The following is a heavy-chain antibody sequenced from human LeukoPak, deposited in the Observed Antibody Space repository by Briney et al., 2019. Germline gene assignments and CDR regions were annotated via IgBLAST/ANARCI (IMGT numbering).Heavy chain of an antibody. Sequence: ASVKVSCKASGYTFTAYYMHWVRQAPGQGLEWMGRIDLNTGGTNYAQKFQGRVTMTGDTSISTAYMELSRLRSDDTAVYYCARIEWSEDYWGQGTLVTVSS. CDR2: IDLNTGGT. CDR1: GYTFTAYY. D-gene: IGHD3-3*01. V-gene: IGHV1-2*06. CDR3: ARIEWSEDY. J-gene: IGHJ4*02.